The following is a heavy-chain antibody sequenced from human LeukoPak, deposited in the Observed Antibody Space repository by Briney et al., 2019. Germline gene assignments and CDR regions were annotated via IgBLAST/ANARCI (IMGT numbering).Heavy chain of an antibody. CDR1: GFTFSSYW. Sequence: GGSLRLSCAASGFTFSSYWMHWVRQAPGKGLVWDSRINSDGSSTSYADSVKGRFTISRDNAKNTLYLQMNSLRAEDTAVYYCARDPTYYDILTGHYFDYWGQGTLVTVSS. V-gene: IGHV3-74*01. D-gene: IGHD3-9*01. J-gene: IGHJ4*02. CDR3: ARDPTYYDILTGHYFDY. CDR2: INSDGSST.